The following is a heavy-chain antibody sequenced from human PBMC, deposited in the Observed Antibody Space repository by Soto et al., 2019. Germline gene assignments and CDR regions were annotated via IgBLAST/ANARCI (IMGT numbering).Heavy chain of an antibody. D-gene: IGHD5-12*01. CDR3: ASRSWLQLGFEA. J-gene: IGHJ5*02. CDR2: INHSGST. Sequence: QVQLQQWGAGLLKPSETLSLTCAVYGGSFSGYYWSWIRQPPGKGLEWIGEINHSGSTNYNPSLTQRXXIXVXXSKNPCSLKLSSVTAADTAVYYWASRSWLQLGFEAWGQGTLVTVSS. CDR1: GGSFSGYY. V-gene: IGHV4-34*01.